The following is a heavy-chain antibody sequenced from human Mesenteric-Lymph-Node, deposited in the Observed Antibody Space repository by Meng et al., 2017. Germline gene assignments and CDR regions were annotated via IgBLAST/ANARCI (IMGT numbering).Heavy chain of an antibody. CDR3: ASVDTAMVLDY. Sequence: GESLKISCAASGFTFTNYAMSWVRQAPGKGLEWVAGITNTGGGAYYPDSGKGRSTISRDNYKNMLYLQLNSLRAEDTAVYYCASVDTAMVLDYWGQGTLVTVSS. D-gene: IGHD5-18*01. J-gene: IGHJ4*02. V-gene: IGHV3-23*01. CDR1: GFTFTNYA. CDR2: ITNTGGGA.